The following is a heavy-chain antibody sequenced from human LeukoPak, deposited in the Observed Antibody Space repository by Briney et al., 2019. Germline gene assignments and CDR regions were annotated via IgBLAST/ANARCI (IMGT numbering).Heavy chain of an antibody. CDR1: GGAIGSYY. V-gene: IGHV4-59*01. CDR2: IYYSGSA. J-gene: IGHJ5*02. CDR3: ANTAVAGRIGWFDP. D-gene: IGHD6-19*01. Sequence: SETLSLTCTVYGGAIGSYYWSWIRQPPGKGLEWIGYIYYSGSANYNPSLKSRVTISVDTSKNQFSLKLSSVTAADTAVYYCANTAVAGRIGWFDPWGQGTLVTVSS.